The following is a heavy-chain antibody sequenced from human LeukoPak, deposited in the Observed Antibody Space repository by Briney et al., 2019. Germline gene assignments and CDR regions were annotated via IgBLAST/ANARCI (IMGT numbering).Heavy chain of an antibody. CDR3: ARHQYSGTYYDAFDI. Sequence: SETLSLTCTVSGGSISSYYWSWIRQPAGKGLEWIGRIYTRGSTNYNPSLKSRVTMSVDTSKNQFSLKLSSVTAADTAVYYCARHQYSGTYYDAFDIWGQGTLVTVSS. D-gene: IGHD1-26*01. J-gene: IGHJ3*02. CDR2: IYTRGST. CDR1: GGSISSYY. V-gene: IGHV4-4*07.